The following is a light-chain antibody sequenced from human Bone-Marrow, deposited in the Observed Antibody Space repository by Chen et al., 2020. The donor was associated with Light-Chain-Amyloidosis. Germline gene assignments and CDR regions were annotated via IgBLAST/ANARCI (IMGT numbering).Light chain of an antibody. J-gene: IGKJ1*01. CDR2: RAS. V-gene: IGKV1-5*03. CDR3: QQYNTDFRT. Sequence: DIQTTQSPSTLSASLGDSVTITCRASQSISIYLAWYQQKPGTAPNLLIYRASNLQTGVPSRFSGSGSGTEFTLTISGLQPDDFATYYCQQYNTDFRTFGQGTKVEIK. CDR1: QSISIY.